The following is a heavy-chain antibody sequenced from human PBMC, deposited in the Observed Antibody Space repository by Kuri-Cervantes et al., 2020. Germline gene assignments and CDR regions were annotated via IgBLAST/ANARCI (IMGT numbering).Heavy chain of an antibody. CDR3: ARGTAVAGTIDY. V-gene: IGHV4-4*07. CDR1: GGSISTYY. CDR2: IYPSGST. J-gene: IGHJ4*02. Sequence: GSLRLSCTVSGGSISTYYWNWIRQPAGKGLEWIGRIYPSGSTNYSPSLKSRVTISVDKSKNQFSLKLSSVTAADTAVYYCARGTAVAGTIDYWGQGTLVTVSS. D-gene: IGHD6-19*01.